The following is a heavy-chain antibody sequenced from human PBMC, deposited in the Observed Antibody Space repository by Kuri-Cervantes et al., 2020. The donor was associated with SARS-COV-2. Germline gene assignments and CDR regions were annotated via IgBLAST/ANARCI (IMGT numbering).Heavy chain of an antibody. D-gene: IGHD2-2*01. V-gene: IGHV4-4*07. CDR1: GVSSSSHY. CDR2: IYTSGSS. Sequence: GSLRLSCTVSGVSSSSHYWSWMWQPAMIGRIYTSGSSNYNPSLKSRVTMSVDTSKKQFSLKLSSVTAADTAVYYCARRGVVPAARPGYYYYYMDVWGKGTTGTVSS. J-gene: IGHJ6*03. CDR3: ARRGVVPAARPGYYYYYMDV.